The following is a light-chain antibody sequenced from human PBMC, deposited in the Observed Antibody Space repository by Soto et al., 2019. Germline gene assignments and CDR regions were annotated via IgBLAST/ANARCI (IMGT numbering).Light chain of an antibody. CDR1: QTVRNNY. CDR2: GAS. V-gene: IGKV3-20*01. Sequence: EFVWTQSPGTLSLSPGERATLSCRASQTVRNNYLAWYQQKPGQAPRLLIFGASSRATGIPDRFSGSGSGTDFTLIVNRLEPEDFAVYYCQQYYSSPLSFGGGTKVDIK. CDR3: QQYYSSPLS. J-gene: IGKJ4*01.